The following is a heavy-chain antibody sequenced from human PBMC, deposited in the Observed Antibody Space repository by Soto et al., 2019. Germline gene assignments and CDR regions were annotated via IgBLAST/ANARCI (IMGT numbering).Heavy chain of an antibody. V-gene: IGHV4-34*01. Sequence: SETLSLTCAVYCGSFSGYYWSWIRQPPGKGLEWIGEINHSGSTNYNPSLKSRVTISVDTSKNQFSLKLSSVTAADTAVYYCARAFQRDSSSEYYYYMDVWGKGTTVT. CDR1: CGSFSGYY. D-gene: IGHD6-6*01. CDR3: ARAFQRDSSSEYYYYMDV. CDR2: INHSGST. J-gene: IGHJ6*03.